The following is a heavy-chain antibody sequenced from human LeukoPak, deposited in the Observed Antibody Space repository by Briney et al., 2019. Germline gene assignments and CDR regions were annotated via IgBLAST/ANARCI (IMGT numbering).Heavy chain of an antibody. CDR3: ARETDYDFWCGYLLY. J-gene: IGHJ4*02. Sequence: GGSLRLSCAPSGFTFSSYSMNWVRQAPGKGLEWVSSISSSRSYTYYAASVKGPFTMSRDNAKNSLYLQMNSLRAEDTAVYYCARETDYDFWCGYLLYWGQGTLVTVSS. D-gene: IGHD3-3*01. CDR1: GFTFSSYS. CDR2: ISSSRSYT. V-gene: IGHV3-21*01.